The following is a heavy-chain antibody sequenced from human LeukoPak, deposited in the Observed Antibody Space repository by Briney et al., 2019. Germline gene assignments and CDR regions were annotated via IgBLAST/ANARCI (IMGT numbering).Heavy chain of an antibody. CDR3: ATSRGYISGYGIDY. CDR2: SGST. Sequence: SETLSLTCTVSGYSISSGYYWGWIRQPPGKGLEWIGSGSTYYNPSLKSRVTISVDTSKNQFSLKLSSVTAADTAVYYCATSRGYISGYGIDYWGRGTLVTVSS. CDR1: GYSISSGYY. J-gene: IGHJ4*02. V-gene: IGHV4-38-2*02. D-gene: IGHD5-12*01.